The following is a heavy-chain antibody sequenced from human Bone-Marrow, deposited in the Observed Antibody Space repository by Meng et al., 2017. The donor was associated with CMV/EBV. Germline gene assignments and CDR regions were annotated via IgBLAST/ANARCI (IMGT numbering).Heavy chain of an antibody. V-gene: IGHV3-9*01. D-gene: IGHD6-6*01. J-gene: IGHJ6*02. CDR3: ARNEYSSPYGMDV. CDR1: GFTFDDYA. Sequence: GGSLRLSCAASGFTFDDYAMHWVRQAPGKGLEWVSGISWNSGSIGYADSVKGRFTISRDNAKNSLYLQMNSLRAEDTAVYYCARNEYSSPYGMDVWGQGTTVTVSS. CDR2: ISWNSGSI.